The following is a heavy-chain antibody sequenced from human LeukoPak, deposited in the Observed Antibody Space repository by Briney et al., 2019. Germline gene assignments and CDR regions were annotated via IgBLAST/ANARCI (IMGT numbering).Heavy chain of an antibody. CDR1: GYTLTELS. V-gene: IGHV1-24*01. Sequence: ASVKVSCKVSGYTLTELSMHWVRQAPGKGLEWMGGFDPEDGETIYAQKFQGRVTMTQDTSTDTAYMELSSLRSEDTAVYYCAGQVGATPGIDYWGQGTLVTVSS. CDR3: AGQVGATPGIDY. J-gene: IGHJ4*02. D-gene: IGHD1-26*01. CDR2: FDPEDGET.